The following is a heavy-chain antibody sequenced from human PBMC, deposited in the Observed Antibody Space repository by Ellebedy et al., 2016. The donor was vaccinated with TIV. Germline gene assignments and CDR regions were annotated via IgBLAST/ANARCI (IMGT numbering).Heavy chain of an antibody. CDR1: GFTFSSYG. D-gene: IGHD2-21*02. J-gene: IGHJ4*02. CDR3: ARDGGVTRGDY. CDR2: IWYDGSNK. Sequence: PGGSLRLSCAASGFTFSSYGMHWVRQAPGKGLEWVAVIWYDGSNKYYADSVKGRFTISRDNSKNTLYLQMNSLRAEDTAVYYCARDGGVTRGDYWGQGTLVTVSS. V-gene: IGHV3-33*01.